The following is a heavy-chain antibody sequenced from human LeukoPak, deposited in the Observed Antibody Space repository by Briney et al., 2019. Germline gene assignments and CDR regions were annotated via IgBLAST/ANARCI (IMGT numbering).Heavy chain of an antibody. V-gene: IGHV4-31*03. CDR2: IYYSGST. CDR3: ARDGPRDAFDI. J-gene: IGHJ3*02. CDR1: GGSISSGGYY. Sequence: KPSQTLSLTCTVFGGSISSGGYYWSWIRQHPGKGLEWIGYIYYSGSTYYNPSLKSRVTISVDTSKNQFSLKLSSVTAAVTAVYYCARDGPRDAFDIWGQGTMVTVSS.